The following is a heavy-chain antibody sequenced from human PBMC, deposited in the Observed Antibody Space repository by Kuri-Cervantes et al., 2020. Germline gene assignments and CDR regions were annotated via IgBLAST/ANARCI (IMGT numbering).Heavy chain of an antibody. CDR3: ANIGGYYDILTGYHTYYGMDV. J-gene: IGHJ6*02. Sequence: LRLSCTVSGGSISSGGYYWSWIRQHPGKGLEWIGYIYYSGSTYYNPSLKSLVTISVDTSKNQFSLKLSSVTAADTAVYYCANIGGYYDILTGYHTYYGMDVWGQGTTVTVSS. V-gene: IGHV4-31*01. CDR2: IYYSGST. D-gene: IGHD3-9*01. CDR1: GGSISSGGYY.